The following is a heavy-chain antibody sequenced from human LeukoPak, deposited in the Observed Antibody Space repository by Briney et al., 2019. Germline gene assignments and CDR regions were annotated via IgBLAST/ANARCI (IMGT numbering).Heavy chain of an antibody. V-gene: IGHV4-34*01. CDR3: ARVSSSWYQDWYFDL. Sequence: SETLSLTCAVYGGSFSGYYWSWIRQPPGKGLEWIGEINHSESTNYNPSLKSRVTISVDTSKNQFSLKLSSVTAADTAVYYCARVSSSWYQDWYFDLWGRGTLVTVSS. J-gene: IGHJ2*01. CDR2: INHSEST. CDR1: GGSFSGYY. D-gene: IGHD6-13*01.